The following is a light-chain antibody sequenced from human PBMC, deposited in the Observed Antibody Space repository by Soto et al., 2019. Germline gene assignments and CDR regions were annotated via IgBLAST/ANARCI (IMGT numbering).Light chain of an antibody. J-gene: IGLJ2*01. Sequence: QSPLTQPPSASGSPGQSVTISCAGTSSDVGGYNYVSWYQQHPGKAPKLMIYEVSKRPSGVPDRFSGSKSANTASLTVSGLQAEDEADYYCRSYAGSNNVVFGGGTKLTVL. CDR1: SSDVGGYNY. CDR2: EVS. V-gene: IGLV2-8*01. CDR3: RSYAGSNNVV.